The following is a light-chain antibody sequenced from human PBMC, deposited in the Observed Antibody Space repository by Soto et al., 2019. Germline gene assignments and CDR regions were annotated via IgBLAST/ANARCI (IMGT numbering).Light chain of an antibody. J-gene: IGKJ2*01. CDR1: QRVSGSS. CDR2: GAT. CDR3: QQYGNSPS. V-gene: IGKV3-20*01. Sequence: VLTQSPGTLSLSPGDRATLSCRSSQRVSGSSLAWYQQKPGQAPGVLFYGATTRATGVPDRFSGNGSGADFTLTISRLEPGDFGVYHCQQYGNSPSFGPGPKLEI.